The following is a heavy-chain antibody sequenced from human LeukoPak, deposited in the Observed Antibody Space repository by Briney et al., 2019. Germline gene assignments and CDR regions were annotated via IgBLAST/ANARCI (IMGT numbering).Heavy chain of an antibody. D-gene: IGHD2-2*02. V-gene: IGHV3-74*01. CDR3: ARGKGNYGYTGFDY. CDR1: GFTFRTYW. CDR2: INSDGNTI. Sequence: GGSLRLPCAASGFTFRTYWMHWVRQAPGKGLVWVSRINSDGNTINYADSVKGRFTISRDNAKNTVYLEMSSLRAEDTAVYYCARGKGNYGYTGFDYWGQGTLVTVSS. J-gene: IGHJ4*02.